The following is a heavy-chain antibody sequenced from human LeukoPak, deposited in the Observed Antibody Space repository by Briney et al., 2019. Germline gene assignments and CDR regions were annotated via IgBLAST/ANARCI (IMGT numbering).Heavy chain of an antibody. Sequence: GGSLRLSCAASGFTFSTYAMSWVRQAPGKGLEWVAAISGSGGSTYYADSVKGRFTISRDNAKNSLYLQMNSLRADDAAMYYCARDSRALPSWGQGTLVTVSS. J-gene: IGHJ4*02. V-gene: IGHV3-23*01. CDR2: ISGSGGST. CDR3: ARDSRALPS. CDR1: GFTFSTYA.